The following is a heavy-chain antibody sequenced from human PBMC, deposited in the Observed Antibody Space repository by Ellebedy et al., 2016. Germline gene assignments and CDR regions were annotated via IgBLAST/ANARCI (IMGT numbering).Heavy chain of an antibody. CDR2: IHYTGNT. CDR1: GGSVSSGSYY. CDR3: ARGVGATNTYDV. J-gene: IGHJ3*01. Sequence: GSLRLXCTVSGGSVSSGSYYWSWIRQPPGKGLEWIGYIHYTGNTNHNPSLKSRVTISVDTSKNQFSLTLSSVTAADTAVYYCARGVGATNTYDVWGQGTMVTVSS. D-gene: IGHD1-26*01. V-gene: IGHV4-61*01.